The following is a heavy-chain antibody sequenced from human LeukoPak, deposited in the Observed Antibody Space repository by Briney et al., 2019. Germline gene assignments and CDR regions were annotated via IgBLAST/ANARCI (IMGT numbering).Heavy chain of an antibody. Sequence: PSETLSLTCGVHGGSFSDKYWSWIRQSPGKGLEWIGEISHRGNTNYNPSLKSRVTISMDTSTNHFSLKLSSVTAADTAVYFCAREYTSSSTAFDIWGQGTMVTVSS. CDR3: AREYTSSSTAFDI. CDR2: ISHRGNT. J-gene: IGHJ3*02. CDR1: GGSFSDKY. D-gene: IGHD6-6*01. V-gene: IGHV4-34*01.